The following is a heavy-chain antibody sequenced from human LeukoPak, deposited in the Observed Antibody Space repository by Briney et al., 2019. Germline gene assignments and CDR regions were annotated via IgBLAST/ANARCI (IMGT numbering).Heavy chain of an antibody. CDR3: ARAEWFGDRNWFDP. Sequence: SQTLSLTCTVSGGSISSGGYYWSWIRQHPGRGLEWIGYIYYSGSTYYNPSLKSRVTISVDTSKNQFSLKLSSVTAADTAVYYCARAEWFGDRNWFDPWGQGTLVTVSS. CDR1: GGSISSGGYY. J-gene: IGHJ5*02. V-gene: IGHV4-31*03. D-gene: IGHD3-10*01. CDR2: IYYSGST.